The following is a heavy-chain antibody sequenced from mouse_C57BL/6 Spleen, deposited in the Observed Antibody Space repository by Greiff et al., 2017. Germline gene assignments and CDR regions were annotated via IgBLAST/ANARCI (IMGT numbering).Heavy chain of an antibody. Sequence: VQLVESGPGLVQPSQSLSITCTVSGFSLTSYGVHWVRQSPGKGLEWLGVIWRGGSTDYNAAFMSRLSITKDNSKSQVFFKMNSLQADDTAIYYCAKFGDDGYLYYYAMDYWGQGTSVTVSS. CDR2: IWRGGST. D-gene: IGHD2-3*01. CDR1: GFSLTSYG. J-gene: IGHJ4*01. V-gene: IGHV2-5*01. CDR3: AKFGDDGYLYYYAMDY.